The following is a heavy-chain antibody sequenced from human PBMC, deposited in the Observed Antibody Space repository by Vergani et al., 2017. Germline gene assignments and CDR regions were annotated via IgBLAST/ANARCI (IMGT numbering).Heavy chain of an antibody. CDR3: AKDRVPAPIFDY. D-gene: IGHD6-6*01. CDR2: ISGSGGST. CDR1: GFTFSSYA. V-gene: IGHV3-23*01. J-gene: IGHJ4*02. Sequence: EVQLLESGGGLVQPGGSLRLSCAASGFTFSSYAMSWVRQAPGKGLEWVSAISGSGGSTYYADSVKGRFTISRDNSKNTLYLQMNSLRAQDTAVYYCAKDRVPAPIFDYWGQGTLVTVSS.